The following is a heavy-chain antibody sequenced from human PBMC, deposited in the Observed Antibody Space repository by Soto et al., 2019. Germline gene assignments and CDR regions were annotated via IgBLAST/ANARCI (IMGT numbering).Heavy chain of an antibody. J-gene: IGHJ4*02. V-gene: IGHV1-18*01. CDR3: AKDQYSDDSPHYFDS. CDR2: ISAYNGNT. Sequence: QVQLVQSGAEVKKPGASVKVSCKASGYTFTSYGISWVRQAPGQGLEWMGWISAYNGNTNYAQKLQGRVTMTTDTSTSTAYMELRSLRSDDTAVYYCAKDQYSDDSPHYFDSWGQGTLVTVSS. D-gene: IGHD3-22*01. CDR1: GYTFTSYG.